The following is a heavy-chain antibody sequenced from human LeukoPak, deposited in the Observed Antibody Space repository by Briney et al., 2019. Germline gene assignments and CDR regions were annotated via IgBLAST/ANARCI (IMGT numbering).Heavy chain of an antibody. CDR2: INPNSGGT. CDR1: GYTFTGYC. D-gene: IGHD2-15*01. CDR3: ARGRYCSGGSCHYFDY. V-gene: IGHV1-2*02. J-gene: IGHJ4*02. Sequence: ASVKVSCKASGYTFTGYCMHWVRQAPGQGLEWMGWINPNSGGTNYAQKFQGRVTMTRDTSISTAYMELSRLRSDDTAVYYCARGRYCSGGSCHYFDYWGQGTLVTVSS.